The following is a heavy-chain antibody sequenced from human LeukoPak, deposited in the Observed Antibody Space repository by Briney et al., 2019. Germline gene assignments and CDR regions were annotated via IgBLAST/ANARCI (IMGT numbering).Heavy chain of an antibody. D-gene: IGHD6-13*01. CDR1: GFTFSSYA. CDR2: ISSSSSTI. V-gene: IGHV3-48*02. CDR3: ARGYSSSWTNFDY. J-gene: IGHJ4*02. Sequence: GGSLRLSCAASGFTFSSYAMSWVRQAPGKGLEWVSYISSSSSTIYYADSVKGRFTISRDNAKNSLYLQMNSLRDEDTAVYYCARGYSSSWTNFDYWGQGTLVTVSS.